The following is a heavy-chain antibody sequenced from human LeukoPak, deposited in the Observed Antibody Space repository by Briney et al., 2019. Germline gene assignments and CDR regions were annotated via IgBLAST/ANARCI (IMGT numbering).Heavy chain of an antibody. CDR2: ISYDGSNK. CDR3: ARDPQSPVPGSGGDFDY. J-gene: IGHJ4*02. Sequence: GGSLRLSCAASGFTFSSYAMHWVRQAPGKGLEWVAVISYDGSNKYYTDSVKGRFSISRDNPKNTLYLQMNSLRGDDTAVYYCARDPQSPVPGSGGDFDYWGQGTLVTVSS. V-gene: IGHV3-30*10. D-gene: IGHD6-19*01. CDR1: GFTFSSYA.